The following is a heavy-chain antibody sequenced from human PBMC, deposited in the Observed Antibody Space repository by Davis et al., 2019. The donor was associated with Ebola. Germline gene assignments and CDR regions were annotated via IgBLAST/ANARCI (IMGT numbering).Heavy chain of an antibody. Sequence: SVKVSCKASGGTFSSYAISWVRQAPGQGLEWMGGIIPIFGTANYAQKFQGRVTITADESTSTAYMELSSLRSEDTAVYYCARDRYYGSGSYYDYWGQGTLVTVSS. CDR3: ARDRYYGSGSYYDY. CDR1: GGTFSSYA. CDR2: IIPIFGTA. J-gene: IGHJ4*02. D-gene: IGHD3-10*01. V-gene: IGHV1-69*13.